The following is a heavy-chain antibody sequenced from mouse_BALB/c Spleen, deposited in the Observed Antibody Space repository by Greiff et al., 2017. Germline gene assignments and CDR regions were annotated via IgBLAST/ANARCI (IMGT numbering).Heavy chain of an antibody. Sequence: VQLKESGPSLVKPSQTLSLTCSVTGDSITSGYWNWIRKFPGNKLEYMGYISYSGSTYYNPSLKSRISITRDTSKNQYYLQLNSVTTEDTATYYCARDYDYENYAMDYWGQGTSVTVSS. CDR1: GDSITSGY. CDR3: ARDYDYENYAMDY. CDR2: ISYSGST. V-gene: IGHV3-8*02. J-gene: IGHJ4*01. D-gene: IGHD2-4*01.